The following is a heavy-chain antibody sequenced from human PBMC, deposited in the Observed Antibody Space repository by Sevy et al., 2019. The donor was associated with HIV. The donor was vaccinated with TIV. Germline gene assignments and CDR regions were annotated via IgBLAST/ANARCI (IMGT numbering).Heavy chain of an antibody. CDR2: ISYHGRDK. CDR3: AKDFTGYNGLDV. J-gene: IGHJ6*02. Sequence: GGSLRLSCRVSGISFTTSGMHWVRQAPGKGLEWVAVISYHGRDKFYAESVKGRSNISRDNSKNMVYLHIDSLRPEDTAVYYCAKDFTGYNGLDVWGQGTMVTVSS. V-gene: IGHV3-30*18. CDR1: GISFTTSG. D-gene: IGHD3-9*01.